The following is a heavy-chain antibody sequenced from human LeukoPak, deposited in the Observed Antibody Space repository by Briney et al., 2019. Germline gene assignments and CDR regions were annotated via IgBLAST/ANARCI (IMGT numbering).Heavy chain of an antibody. CDR2: IWNDSTQK. D-gene: IGHD2-2*01. V-gene: IGHV3-33*06. Sequence: GGSLRLSCAASGFTFRSYGMQWVRQAPGKGLEWVAVIWNDSTQKYYADSVKGRFTISKDNSRNALNLQMDSLRAEDTAVYYCAKGGLVHPVWGQGTLVTVSS. CDR3: AKGGLVHPV. CDR1: GFTFRSYG. J-gene: IGHJ4*02.